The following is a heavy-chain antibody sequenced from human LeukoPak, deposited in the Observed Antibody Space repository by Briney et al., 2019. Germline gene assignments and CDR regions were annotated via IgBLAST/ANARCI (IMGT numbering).Heavy chain of an antibody. CDR1: GFTFSSYW. D-gene: IGHD6-6*01. J-gene: IGHJ4*02. V-gene: IGHV3-7*01. CDR3: ARYGAARPKGLSRDFDY. CDR2: IKQDGSEK. Sequence: PGGSLRLSCAASGFTFSSYWMSWVRQAPGKGLEWVANIKQDGSEKYYVDSVKGRFTISRDNAKNSLYLQMNSLRAEDTTVYYCARYGAARPKGLSRDFDYWGRGTLVTVSS.